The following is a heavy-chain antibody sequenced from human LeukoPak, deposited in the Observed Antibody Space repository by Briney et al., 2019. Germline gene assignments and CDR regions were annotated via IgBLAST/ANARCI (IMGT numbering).Heavy chain of an antibody. Sequence: GGSLRLSCAASGFTFSSYAMHWVRQAPGKGLEWVAVISYDGSNKYYADSVKGRFTISRDNSKNTLYLQMNSLRAEDTAVYYCARDGALRYGYFDYWGQGTLVTVSS. V-gene: IGHV3-30*04. CDR3: ARDGALRYGYFDY. D-gene: IGHD3-9*01. J-gene: IGHJ4*02. CDR2: ISYDGSNK. CDR1: GFTFSSYA.